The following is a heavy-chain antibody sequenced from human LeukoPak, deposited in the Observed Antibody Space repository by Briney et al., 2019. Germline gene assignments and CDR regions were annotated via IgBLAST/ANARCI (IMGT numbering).Heavy chain of an antibody. J-gene: IGHJ4*02. CDR2: IFPIFGTA. CDR1: LGTYRSYP. CDR3: ARNPYDILTGYGYYFDY. Sequence: SVTDSCQSSLGTYRSYPISWVRQAPGQGVEWMGRIFPIFGTANYAQKFQGRVTITTDESTSTAYMELSSLRSEDTAVYYCARNPYDILTGYGYYFDYWGQGTLVTVSS. D-gene: IGHD3-9*01. V-gene: IGHV1-69*05.